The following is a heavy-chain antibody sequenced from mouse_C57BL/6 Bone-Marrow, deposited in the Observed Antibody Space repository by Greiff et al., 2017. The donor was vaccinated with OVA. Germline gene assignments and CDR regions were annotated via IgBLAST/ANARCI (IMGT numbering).Heavy chain of an antibody. J-gene: IGHJ4*01. V-gene: IGHV1-54*01. Sequence: VMLVESGAELVRPGTSVKVSCKASGYAFTNYLIEWVKQRPGQGLEWIGVINPGSGGTNYNEKFKGKATLTADKSSSTAYMQLSSLTSEDSAVYFCARGDGYAMDYWGQGTSVTVSS. CDR3: ARGDGYAMDY. CDR1: GYAFTNYL. CDR2: INPGSGGT.